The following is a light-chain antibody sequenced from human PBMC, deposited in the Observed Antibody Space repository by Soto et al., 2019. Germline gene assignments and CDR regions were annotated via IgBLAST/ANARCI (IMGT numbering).Light chain of an antibody. CDR3: QQSFT. V-gene: IGKV1-39*01. CDR2: AAS. Sequence: IQLTQSPSSLSASVGDRVTITCRASQGITSYLNWYQQKPGKAPKLLIYAASSLRSGVPSRFSGSGSGTDFTLTISSLQPEDFATYYCQQSFTFGQGTRLEIK. J-gene: IGKJ5*01. CDR1: QGITSY.